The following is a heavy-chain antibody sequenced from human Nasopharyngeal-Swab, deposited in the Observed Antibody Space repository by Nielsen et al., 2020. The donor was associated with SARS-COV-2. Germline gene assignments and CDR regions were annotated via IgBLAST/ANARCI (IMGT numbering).Heavy chain of an antibody. V-gene: IGHV3-48*03. CDR2: IRSSGSTI. J-gene: IGHJ4*02. D-gene: IGHD3-3*01. CDR1: GLPFSSYE. Sequence: GESLTTSCAASGLPFSSYEMNWLLPPPGKPLSWVSYIRSSGSTIYYADSGKGRFTISSDNAKNSLYLQMNSLRAEDTAVYYCARDKPGITIFGVFIGPFDYWGQGTLVTVSS. CDR3: ARDKPGITIFGVFIGPFDY.